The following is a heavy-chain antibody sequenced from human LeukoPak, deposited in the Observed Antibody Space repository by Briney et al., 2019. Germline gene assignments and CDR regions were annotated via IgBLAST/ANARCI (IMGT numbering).Heavy chain of an antibody. CDR2: INPSGGST. J-gene: IGHJ5*02. Sequence: GASVKVSCKASGYTFTSYYMHWVRQAPGQGLEWMGIINPSGGSTSYAQKFQGRVTITRNTSISTAYMELSSLRSEDTAVYYCARVRPKRWFDPWGQGTLVTVSS. CDR3: ARVRPKRWFDP. CDR1: GYTFTSYY. V-gene: IGHV1-46*01.